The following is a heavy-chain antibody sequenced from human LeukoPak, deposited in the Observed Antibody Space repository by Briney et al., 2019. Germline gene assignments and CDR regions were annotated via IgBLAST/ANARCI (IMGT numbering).Heavy chain of an antibody. D-gene: IGHD6-6*01. CDR2: IYSGGST. J-gene: IGHJ3*02. CDR3: ARGPPYSSSSFGAFDI. V-gene: IGHV3-53*01. Sequence: GGSLRLSCAASGFIVSSNYMSWVRQAPGKGLEWVSVIYSGGSTYYADSVKGRFTISRDNSKNTLYLQMNSLRAEDTAVYYCARGPPYSSSSFGAFDIWGQGTMVTVSS. CDR1: GFIVSSNY.